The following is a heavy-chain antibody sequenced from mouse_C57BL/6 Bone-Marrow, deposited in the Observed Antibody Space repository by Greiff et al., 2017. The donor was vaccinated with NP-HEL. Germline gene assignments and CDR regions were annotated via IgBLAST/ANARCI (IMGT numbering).Heavy chain of an antibody. V-gene: IGHV1-64*01. Sequence: VQLQQPGAELVKLGASVKLSCKASGYTFTSYWMHWVKQRPGQGLEWIGMLHPNSGSTNYNEKFKSKATLTVDKSSSTAYMQRSSLTSEDSAVYYSARRESSGDVWFAYWDEGSMVTVSA. CDR1: GYTFTSYW. CDR3: ARRESSGDVWFAY. CDR2: LHPNSGST. J-gene: IGHJ3*01. D-gene: IGHD3-2*02.